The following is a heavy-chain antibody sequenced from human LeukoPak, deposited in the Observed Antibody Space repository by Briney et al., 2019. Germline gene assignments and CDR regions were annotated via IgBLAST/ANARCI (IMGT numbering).Heavy chain of an antibody. V-gene: IGHV3-48*03. CDR2: VSSRGGTM. CDR3: ARCDYDILTGYGMDV. Sequence: RGSLRLSCVDSGFTFSSCDMNWVRRAPGKGLEWISYVSSRGGTMCYADSVKGRFTISRDNAKNSLYLQMNSLRVEDTAVYYCARCDYDILTGYGMDVWGQGTTVTVS. D-gene: IGHD3-9*01. CDR1: GFTFSSCD. J-gene: IGHJ6*02.